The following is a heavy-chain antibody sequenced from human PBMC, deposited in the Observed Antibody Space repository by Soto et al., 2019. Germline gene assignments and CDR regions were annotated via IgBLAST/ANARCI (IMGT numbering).Heavy chain of an antibody. CDR1: GYTFTSYA. V-gene: IGHV1-3*01. CDR3: ARDKTIVVPAAIGYYYYGMDV. CDR2: INAGNGNT. Sequence: ASVKVSCKASGYTFTSYAMHWVRQAPGQRLEWMGWINAGNGNTKYSQKFQGRVTITRDTSASTAYMELSSLRSEDTAVYYCARDKTIVVPAAIGYYYYGMDVWGQGTTVTVSS. D-gene: IGHD2-2*02. J-gene: IGHJ6*02.